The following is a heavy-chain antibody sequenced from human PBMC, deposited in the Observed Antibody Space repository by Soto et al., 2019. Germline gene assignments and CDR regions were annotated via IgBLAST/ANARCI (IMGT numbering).Heavy chain of an antibody. CDR1: VFTFATYG. CDR2: ILYDGSKK. V-gene: IGHV3-30*18. Sequence: GGSLRLSCASSVFTFATYGMHWVRRAPGKGLEWVAFILYDGSKKYYAESLKGRFTISRDNSKNTLYLQVNSLRAEDTAIYYCAKDERTYFYYYGMDVWGHGTTVTVSS. J-gene: IGHJ6*02. CDR3: AKDERTYFYYYGMDV.